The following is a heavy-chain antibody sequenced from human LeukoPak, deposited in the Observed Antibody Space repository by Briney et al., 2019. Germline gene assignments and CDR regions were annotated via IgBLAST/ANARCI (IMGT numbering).Heavy chain of an antibody. Sequence: PGGSLRLSCAASGFTFSNAWMSWVRQAPGKGLEWVGRIKSKTDGGTTDYAAPVKGRFTISRDDSKNTLYLQMNSLKTEDTAVYYCTTDYLIGGYKIPNYYYYYMDVWGKGTTVTISS. CDR3: TTDYLIGGYKIPNYYYYYMDV. CDR1: GFTFSNAW. V-gene: IGHV3-15*01. J-gene: IGHJ6*03. CDR2: IKSKTDGGTT. D-gene: IGHD3-22*01.